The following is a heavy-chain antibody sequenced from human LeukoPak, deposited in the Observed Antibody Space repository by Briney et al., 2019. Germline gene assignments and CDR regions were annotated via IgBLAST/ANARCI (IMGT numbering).Heavy chain of an antibody. Sequence: SQTLSLTCTVSGGSISSGDYYWSWIRQPPGKGLEWIGYIYYSGSTYYNPSLKSRVTISVDTSKNQFSLKLSSVTAADTAVYYCARDIRRGSGSYYNSAGYYGMDVWGQGTTVTVSS. D-gene: IGHD3-10*01. V-gene: IGHV4-30-4*01. CDR3: ARDIRRGSGSYYNSAGYYGMDV. CDR1: GGSISSGDYY. CDR2: IYYSGST. J-gene: IGHJ6*02.